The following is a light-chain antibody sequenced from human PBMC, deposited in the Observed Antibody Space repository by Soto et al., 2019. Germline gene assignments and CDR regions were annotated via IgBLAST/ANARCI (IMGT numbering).Light chain of an antibody. Sequence: QSVLTQPPSASGTPGQRVTISCSGSSSNIGSNNVNWYQQLPGTAPKLLIYTNNQRPSGVPDRFSGSKSGTSASLSISGLQSEDEADYYCAAWDDRLNGPVFGGGTKVTVL. V-gene: IGLV1-44*01. J-gene: IGLJ2*01. CDR1: SSNIGSNN. CDR3: AAWDDRLNGPV. CDR2: TNN.